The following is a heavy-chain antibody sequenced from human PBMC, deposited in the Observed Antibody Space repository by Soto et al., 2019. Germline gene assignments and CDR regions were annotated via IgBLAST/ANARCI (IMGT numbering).Heavy chain of an antibody. V-gene: IGHV7-4-1*01. CDR1: GYTFTSYA. CDR2: INTNTGNP. D-gene: IGHD6-6*01. J-gene: IGHJ4*02. Sequence: ASVKVSCKASGYTFTSYAMNWVRQAPGQGLEWMGWINTNTGNPTYAQGFTGRFVFSLDTSVSTAYLQICSLKAEDTAVYYCARESGLSKAAREFDDWSQGTQVTSPQ. CDR3: ARESGLSKAAREFDD.